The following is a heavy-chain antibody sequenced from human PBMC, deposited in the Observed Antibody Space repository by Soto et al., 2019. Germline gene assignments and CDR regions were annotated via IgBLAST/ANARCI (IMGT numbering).Heavy chain of an antibody. Sequence: PSQTLSLTCAISGDSVSSNSAAWNWIRQSPSRGLEWLGRTYYRSKCYNDYAVSVKSRITINPDTSKNQFSLQLNSVTPEDSAVNFCARVLAAAHPKAFDPWGKGSLVTVPS. CDR3: ARVLAAAHPKAFDP. V-gene: IGHV6-1*01. CDR1: GDSVSSNSAA. CDR2: TYYRSKCYN. J-gene: IGHJ5*02. D-gene: IGHD6-25*01.